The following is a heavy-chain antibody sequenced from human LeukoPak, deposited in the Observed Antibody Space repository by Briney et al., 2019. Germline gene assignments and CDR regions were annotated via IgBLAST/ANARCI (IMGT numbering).Heavy chain of an antibody. V-gene: IGHV1-8*01. D-gene: IGHD3-16*01. Sequence: ASVKVSCKASGYTFTSYDINWVRQATGQGLEWMGWMNPNSGNTGYAQKFQGRVTMTRNTSISTAYMELSSLRSEDTAVYYGARGRRKAALGGGYYYYMDVWGKGTTVTVSS. J-gene: IGHJ6*03. CDR1: GYTFTSYD. CDR3: ARGRRKAALGGGYYYYMDV. CDR2: MNPNSGNT.